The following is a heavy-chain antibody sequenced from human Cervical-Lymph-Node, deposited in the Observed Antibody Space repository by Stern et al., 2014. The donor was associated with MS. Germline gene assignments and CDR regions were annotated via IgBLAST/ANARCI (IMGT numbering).Heavy chain of an antibody. V-gene: IGHV4-61*02. Sequence: QLQLQESGPGLVKPSQTLSLTCTVSGGSISSGNYYWSWIRQPAGKGLEWIGCSYPRGTTNYTPPLKIGVTISVDMPKTQSSLNWSSVTAADTAVYYCAREVVAADNNWFDPWGQGTLVTVSS. D-gene: IGHD3-22*01. CDR2: SYPRGTT. J-gene: IGHJ5*02. CDR3: AREVVAADNNWFDP. CDR1: GGSISSGNYY.